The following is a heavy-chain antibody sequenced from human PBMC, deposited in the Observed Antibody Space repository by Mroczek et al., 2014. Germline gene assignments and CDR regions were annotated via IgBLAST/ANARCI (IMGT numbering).Heavy chain of an antibody. CDR1: GFTFSSYG. D-gene: IGHD2-2*01. CDR2: IWYDGSNK. V-gene: IGHV3-33*01. CDR3: AREGPMGYQLPPXAFDI. J-gene: IGHJ3*02. Sequence: QVQLVQSGGGVVQPGRSLRLSCAASGFTFSSYGMHWVRQAPGKGLEWVAVIWYDGSNKYYADSVKGRFTISRDNSKNTLYLQMNSLRAEDTAVYYCAREGPMGYQLPPXAFDIWGPRDNGHRLF.